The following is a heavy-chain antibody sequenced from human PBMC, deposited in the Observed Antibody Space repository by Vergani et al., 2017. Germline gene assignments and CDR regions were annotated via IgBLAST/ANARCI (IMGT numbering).Heavy chain of an antibody. D-gene: IGHD2/OR15-2a*01. CDR1: GYSISSGYY. Sequence: QVQLQESGPGLVKPSETLSLTCAVSGYSISSGYYWGWIRQPPGKGLEWIGSIYHSGSTYYNPSLKSRVTISVDTSKNQFSLKLSSVTAADTAVYYCAKDLGGCNSISCSYYMDVWGKGTTVTV. CDR2: IYHSGST. CDR3: AKDLGGCNSISCSYYMDV. V-gene: IGHV4-38-2*02. J-gene: IGHJ6*03.